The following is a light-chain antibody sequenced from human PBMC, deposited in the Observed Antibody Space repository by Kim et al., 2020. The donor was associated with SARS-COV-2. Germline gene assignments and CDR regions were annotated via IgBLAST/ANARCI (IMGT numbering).Light chain of an antibody. J-gene: IGLJ3*02. CDR3: AAWDDSLNGWV. CDR2: KNN. Sequence: QSVLTQPPSVSGTPGQSVTIPCSGSTSNLGGNSVNWYQQLPGSAPRLLIHKNNQRLSDVPDRFSGSKSATSPSLAISGLQSEDEADYYCAAWDDSLNGWVFGGGTQLTVL. CDR1: TSNLGGNS. V-gene: IGLV1-44*01.